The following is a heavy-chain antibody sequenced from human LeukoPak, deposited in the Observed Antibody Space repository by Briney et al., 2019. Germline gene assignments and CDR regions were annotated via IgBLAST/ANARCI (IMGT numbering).Heavy chain of an antibody. V-gene: IGHV4-59*01. Sequence: SETLSLTCTVSGGSISSYYWSWIRQPPGKGLEWIGYIYYSGSTNYNPSLKSRVTISVDTSKNQFSLKLSSVTAADTAVYYCARGVPDIVATDDAFDIWGQGTMVTVSS. J-gene: IGHJ3*02. CDR3: ARGVPDIVATDDAFDI. CDR2: IYYSGST. CDR1: GGSISSYY. D-gene: IGHD5-12*01.